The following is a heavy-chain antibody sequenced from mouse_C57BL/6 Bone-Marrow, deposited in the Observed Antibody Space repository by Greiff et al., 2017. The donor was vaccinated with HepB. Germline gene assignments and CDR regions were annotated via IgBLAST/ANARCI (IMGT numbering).Heavy chain of an antibody. Sequence: EVKVVESGGGLVQSGRSLRLSCATSGFTFSDFYMEWVRQAPGKGLEWIAASRNKANDYTTEYSASVKGRFIVSRDTSQSILYLQMNALRAEDTAIYYCARDDPYGYAMDYWGQGTSVTVSS. CDR2: SRNKANDYTT. D-gene: IGHD1-1*01. CDR3: ARDDPYGYAMDY. V-gene: IGHV7-1*01. CDR1: GFTFSDFY. J-gene: IGHJ4*01.